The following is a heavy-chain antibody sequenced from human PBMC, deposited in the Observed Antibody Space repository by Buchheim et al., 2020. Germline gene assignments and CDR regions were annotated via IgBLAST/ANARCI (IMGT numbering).Heavy chain of an antibody. CDR2: INHSGST. J-gene: IGHJ5*02. V-gene: IGHV4-34*01. CDR3: ARVLIAARRGANWFDP. CDR1: GGSFSGYY. D-gene: IGHD6-6*01. Sequence: QVQLQQWGAGLLKPSETLSLTCAVYGGSFSGYYWSWIRQPPGKGLEWIGEINHSGSTNYNPSLKSRVTISVDTSKNQFSLKLSSVTAADTAVYYCARVLIAARRGANWFDPWGQGTL.